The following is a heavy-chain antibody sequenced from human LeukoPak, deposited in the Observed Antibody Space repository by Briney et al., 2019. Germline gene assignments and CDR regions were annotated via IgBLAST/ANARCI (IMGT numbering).Heavy chain of an antibody. V-gene: IGHV4-39*07. CDR3: ARGEVWFDP. D-gene: IGHD3-16*01. Sequence: SETLSLTCTVSDGSINWGWIRQPPGKGLEWVGSMSYSGSTFYNPSLKSRVTMSVDTSKNQFSLKLSSVTAADTAVYYCARGEVWFDPWGQGTLVTVSS. CDR1: DGSIN. J-gene: IGHJ5*02. CDR2: MSYSGST.